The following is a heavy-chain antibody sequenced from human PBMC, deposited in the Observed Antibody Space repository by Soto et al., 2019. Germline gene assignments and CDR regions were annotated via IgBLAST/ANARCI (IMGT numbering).Heavy chain of an antibody. V-gene: IGHV4-4*02. CDR2: LSRGDER. D-gene: IGHD3-16*01. J-gene: IGHJ6*02. Sequence: QVQLQESGPGLVKPSETLSLTCTVSGAPITTTKWWAWVRLPPGKGLEWIGELSRGDERSSNPSLEGRFTMSLDKCNKHFSLKLNSVTAADTAIYYCATQTISYTWGVWGRGTSVTVSS. CDR1: GAPITTTKW. CDR3: ATQTISYTWGV.